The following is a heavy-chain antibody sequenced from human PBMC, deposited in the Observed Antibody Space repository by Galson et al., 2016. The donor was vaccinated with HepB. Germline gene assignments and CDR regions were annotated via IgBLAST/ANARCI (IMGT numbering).Heavy chain of an antibody. V-gene: IGHV4-59*01. CDR1: GDSINTYY. Sequence: LSLTCSVSGDSINTYYWSWIRQSPGKGLEWIGYIYYRGSTNYNPSLSSRVTISVDTSKNQFSLKLGSVTAADTAVYYCARAAYGDYEGWYFDLWGRGTLVTVSS. J-gene: IGHJ2*01. D-gene: IGHD4-17*01. CDR2: IYYRGST. CDR3: ARAAYGDYEGWYFDL.